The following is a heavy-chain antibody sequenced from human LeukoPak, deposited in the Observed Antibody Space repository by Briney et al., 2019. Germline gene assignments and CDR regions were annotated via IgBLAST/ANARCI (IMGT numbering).Heavy chain of an antibody. CDR2: IYHSGST. CDR1: GYSVSSGYY. CDR3: ARSPFFWSGYYTASYGFDY. Sequence: SETLSLTCTVSGYSVSSGYYWGWIRQPPGKGLEWIANIYHSGSTNYNPSLKSRVTISVDTSKNQFSLKLSSVTAADTAVYYCARSPFFWSGYYTASYGFDYWGQGTLVTVSS. J-gene: IGHJ4*02. V-gene: IGHV4-38-2*02. D-gene: IGHD3-3*01.